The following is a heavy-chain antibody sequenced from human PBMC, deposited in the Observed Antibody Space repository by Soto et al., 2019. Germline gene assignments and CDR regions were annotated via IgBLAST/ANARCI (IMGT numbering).Heavy chain of an antibody. CDR2: INPKNGDT. V-gene: IGHV1-2*02. J-gene: IGHJ6*02. Sequence: ASVKVSCKSSGYTFIGFSLHWVRQAPGQGLEWMGWINPKNGDTYYAQKLQGRVTMTRDTSINTVYMELNSLKSDDTAVYYCSKGRWTVGHCSGGSCYDGMDVWGQGTTVTVSS. D-gene: IGHD2-15*01. CDR1: GYTFIGFS. CDR3: SKGRWTVGHCSGGSCYDGMDV.